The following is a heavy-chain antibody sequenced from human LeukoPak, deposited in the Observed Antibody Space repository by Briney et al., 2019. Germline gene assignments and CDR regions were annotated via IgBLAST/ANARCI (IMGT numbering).Heavy chain of an antibody. Sequence: GGSLRLSCAASGFTLSSYAMSWVRQAPGKGLEWVSAISVSGNTYHADSVKGRFTISRDSSKNTLYLQMNRLRAEDAAVYYCAKAPVTTCSGAYFYPFDYWGQGTLVTVSS. D-gene: IGHD2-15*01. CDR1: GFTLSSYA. V-gene: IGHV3-23*01. J-gene: IGHJ4*02. CDR2: ISVSGNT. CDR3: AKAPVTTCSGAYFYPFDY.